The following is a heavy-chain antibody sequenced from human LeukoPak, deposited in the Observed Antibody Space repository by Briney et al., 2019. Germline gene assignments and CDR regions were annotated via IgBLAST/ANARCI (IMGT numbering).Heavy chain of an antibody. CDR3: ARATMVRGVIIPHYFDY. CDR1: GFTFDDHD. V-gene: IGHV3-53*01. Sequence: GGSLRLSCAASGFTFDDHDMSWVRQAPGKGLEWVSVIYSGGSTYYADSVKGRFTISRDNSKNTLYLQMNSLRAEDTAVYYCARATMVRGVIIPHYFDYWGQGTLVTVSS. CDR2: IYSGGST. D-gene: IGHD3-10*01. J-gene: IGHJ4*02.